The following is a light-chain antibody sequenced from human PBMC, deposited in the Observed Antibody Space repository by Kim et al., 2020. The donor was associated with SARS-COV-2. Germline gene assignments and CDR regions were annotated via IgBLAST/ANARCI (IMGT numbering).Light chain of an antibody. J-gene: IGKJ4*01. Sequence: YPREIASLTRRASQCVSRYLAWYQQKPGQASRLLIYDASNRATGIPARFSGSGSGTDFTLTISSLEPEDSAVYFCQQRSNWPWLTFGGGTKLEIK. CDR3: QQRSNWPWLT. CDR2: DAS. V-gene: IGKV3-11*01. CDR1: QCVSRY.